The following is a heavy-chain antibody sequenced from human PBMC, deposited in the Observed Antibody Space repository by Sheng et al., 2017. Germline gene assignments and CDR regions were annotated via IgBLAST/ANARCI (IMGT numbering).Heavy chain of an antibody. D-gene: IGHD1-26*01. CDR3: ARGGRGPVGTQPHFDY. CDR2: INSGGETI. Sequence: EVQLVESGGGLVQPGGSLRLSCAASGFTFSSYEMNWVRQTPGKGLEWVSYINSGGETIYYADSVKGRFTISRDNAKNSLYLQMNTLRTEDTAVYYCARGGRGPVGTQPHFDYWGQGSLVTVSS. CDR1: GFTFSSYE. V-gene: IGHV3-48*03. J-gene: IGHJ4*02.